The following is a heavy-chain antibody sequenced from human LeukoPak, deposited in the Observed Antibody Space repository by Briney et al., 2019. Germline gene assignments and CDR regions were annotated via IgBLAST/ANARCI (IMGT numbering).Heavy chain of an antibody. D-gene: IGHD2-21*02. CDR3: AILSDGAYCGGDCFYLDY. CDR1: GDTFSSHA. V-gene: IGHV1-69*10. CDR2: IIPILDVT. J-gene: IGHJ4*02. Sequence: SVKVSCKASGDTFSSHAMNWVRQAPGQGLEWMGGIIPILDVTNYAQKFQGRVTITADKSTGTAYMELSSLRSEDTAVYYCAILSDGAYCGGDCFYLDYWGQGTLVTVSS.